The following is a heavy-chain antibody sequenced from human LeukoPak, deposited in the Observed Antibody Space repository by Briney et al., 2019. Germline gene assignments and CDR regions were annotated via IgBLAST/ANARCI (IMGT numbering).Heavy chain of an antibody. V-gene: IGHV3-7*01. CDR2: IKQDGSEK. J-gene: IGHJ5*02. D-gene: IGHD6-13*01. CDR1: GFTFSSYW. Sequence: GGSLRLSCAASGFTFSSYWMSWVRQAPGKGLEWVANIKQDGSEKYYVDSVKGRFTISRDNAKNSLYLQMNSLRVEDTALYYCASRSINWYKGNNWFDPWGQGTLVTVSS. CDR3: ASRSINWYKGNNWFDP.